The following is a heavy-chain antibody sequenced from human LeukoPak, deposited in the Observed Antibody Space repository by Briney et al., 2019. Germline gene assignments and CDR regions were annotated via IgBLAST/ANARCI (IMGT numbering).Heavy chain of an antibody. J-gene: IGHJ4*02. V-gene: IGHV3-23*01. CDR1: GFTFNRNV. CDR2: IIGDGSST. CDR3: AKPHDSGWWMFDY. Sequence: PGGSLRLSCAASGFTFNRNVMSWVRQAPGKGLEWVSAIIGDGSSTYYADSVKGRFSISRDNSKNTVYLQMNSLRAEDTAIYYCAKPHDSGWWMFDYWGQGTLVTVSS. D-gene: IGHD6-19*01.